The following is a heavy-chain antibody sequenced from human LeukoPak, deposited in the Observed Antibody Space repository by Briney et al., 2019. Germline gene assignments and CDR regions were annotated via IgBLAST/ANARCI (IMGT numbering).Heavy chain of an antibody. CDR3: ARHAGQWPAFHGFDI. CDR2: IYGSGGT. J-gene: IGHJ3*02. Sequence: SETLSLTCTVSGGSIGTYYWGWVRQPPGKGLECHAYIYGSGGTNYNPSLNSRVTISLDTANNQFSLNLSSVTAADTAVYYCARHAGQWPAFHGFDIWGQGTMVTVSS. CDR1: GGSIGTYY. D-gene: IGHD6-19*01. V-gene: IGHV4-59*08.